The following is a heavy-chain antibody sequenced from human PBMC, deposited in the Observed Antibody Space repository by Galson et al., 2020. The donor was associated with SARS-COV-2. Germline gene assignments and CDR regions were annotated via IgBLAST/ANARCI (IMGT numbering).Heavy chain of an antibody. J-gene: IGHJ4*02. V-gene: IGHV4-39*01. CDR1: GGYISSNSYN. D-gene: IGHD2-21*02. CDR3: ARFGLVVVTAIDGFDY. CDR2: IYYSGST. Sequence: SGTLSLTCPVSGGYISSNSYNWVWIRQPPGKGLEWSGSIYYSGSTYYNPSLKSRVTISVDTSKNQFSLKLSSVTAADTAVYYCARFGLVVVTAIDGFDYWGQGTLVTVSS.